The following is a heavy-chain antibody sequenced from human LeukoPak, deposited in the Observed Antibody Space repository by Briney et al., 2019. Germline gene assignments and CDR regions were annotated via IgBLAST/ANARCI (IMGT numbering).Heavy chain of an antibody. CDR1: GFTFSRYN. J-gene: IGHJ4*02. CDR3: ARDRATYYFDY. Sequence: GGSLRLSCAASGFTFSRYNMNWVRQAPGKGLEWVANIKQDGSEKYYVDSVKGRFTISRDNAKNSLYLQMNSLRAEDTAVYYCARDRATYYFDYWGQGTLVTVSS. CDR2: IKQDGSEK. V-gene: IGHV3-7*01. D-gene: IGHD1-26*01.